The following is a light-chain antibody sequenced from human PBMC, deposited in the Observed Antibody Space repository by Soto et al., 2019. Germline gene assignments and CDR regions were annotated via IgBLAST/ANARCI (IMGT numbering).Light chain of an antibody. Sequence: EIVLTESPSTLSLSPGGRATHTCRASQSVSSIYLAWYQQKPGQAPRLLIYGASSRATGIPDRFSGSGSGTDFTLTISRLEPEDFAVYYCQQYGSSRWTFGQGTKVDIK. CDR2: GAS. CDR1: QSVSSIY. CDR3: QQYGSSRWT. V-gene: IGKV3-20*01. J-gene: IGKJ1*01.